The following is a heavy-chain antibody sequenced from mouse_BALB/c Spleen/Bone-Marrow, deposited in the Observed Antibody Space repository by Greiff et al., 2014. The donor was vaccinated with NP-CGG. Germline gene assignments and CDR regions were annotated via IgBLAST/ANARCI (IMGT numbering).Heavy chain of an antibody. D-gene: IGHD2-10*02. CDR1: GYPFSSYW. V-gene: IGHV1-80*01. Sequence: QVQLQQSGAELVRPGSSVKISCKASGYPFSSYWMNWVKQRPGQGLEWIGQIYPGDGETNYNGKFKGNATLTADKSSSTAYMQLLSLTSEDSAVYFCARKYGDYWGQGTTLTVSS. CDR2: IYPGDGET. CDR3: ARKYGDY. J-gene: IGHJ2*01.